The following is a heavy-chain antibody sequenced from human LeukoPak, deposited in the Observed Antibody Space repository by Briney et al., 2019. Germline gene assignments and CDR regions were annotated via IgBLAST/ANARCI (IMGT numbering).Heavy chain of an antibody. J-gene: IGHJ5*02. CDR2: ISSSSSYT. CDR1: GFTFSDYY. CDR3: ARSSSRYTYNWFDP. Sequence: NPGGSLRLSCAASGFTFSDYYMSWIRQAPGKGLEWVSYISSSSSYTNYADSVKGRFTISRDNAKNSLYLQMNSLRAEDTAVYCCARSSSRYTYNWFDPWGQGTLVTVSS. D-gene: IGHD6-13*01. V-gene: IGHV3-11*03.